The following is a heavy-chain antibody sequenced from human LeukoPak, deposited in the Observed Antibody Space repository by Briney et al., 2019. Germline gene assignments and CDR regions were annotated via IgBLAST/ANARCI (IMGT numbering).Heavy chain of an antibody. Sequence: SETLSLTCAVYGGSFSGYYWSWIRQPPGKGLKWIGEINHSGSTNYNPSLKSRVTISVDTSKNQFSLKLSSVTAADTAVYYCARGFRYDSSGYNKGYFDYWGQGTLVTVSS. V-gene: IGHV4-34*01. CDR1: GGSFSGYY. J-gene: IGHJ4*02. D-gene: IGHD3-22*01. CDR2: INHSGST. CDR3: ARGFRYDSSGYNKGYFDY.